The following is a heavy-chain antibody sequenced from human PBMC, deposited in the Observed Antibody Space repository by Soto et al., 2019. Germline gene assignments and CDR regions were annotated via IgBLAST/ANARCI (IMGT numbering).Heavy chain of an antibody. Sequence: LRLSCAASGFTFSSYSMNWVRQAPGKGPEWVSSISSSSSYIYYADSVKGRFTISRDNAKNSLYLQMNSLRAEDTAVYYCARDRETPYYYGMDVWGQGTTVTVSS. J-gene: IGHJ6*02. CDR2: ISSSSSYI. V-gene: IGHV3-21*01. CDR1: GFTFSSYS. CDR3: ARDRETPYYYGMDV. D-gene: IGHD1-26*01.